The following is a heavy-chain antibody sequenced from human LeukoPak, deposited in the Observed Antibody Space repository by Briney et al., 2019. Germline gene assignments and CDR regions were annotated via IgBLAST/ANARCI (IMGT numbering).Heavy chain of an antibody. D-gene: IGHD6-6*01. Sequence: GGSLRLSCAASGFTLSTYTMNWVRQAPGKGLQLFSYISSSSSTKYYADSEKGRFIISRDNAKNSLYLQMNSLRDESTAVYYWAREYSSSYGRAFDIWGQGTMVTVSS. CDR2: ISSSSSTK. CDR1: GFTLSTYT. CDR3: AREYSSSYGRAFDI. J-gene: IGHJ3*02. V-gene: IGHV3-48*02.